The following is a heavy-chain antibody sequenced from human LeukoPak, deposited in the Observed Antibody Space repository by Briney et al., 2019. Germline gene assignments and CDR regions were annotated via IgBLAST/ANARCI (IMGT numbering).Heavy chain of an antibody. V-gene: IGHV3-30-3*01. CDR2: ISYDGSNK. J-gene: IGHJ4*02. Sequence: GGSLRLSCAASGFTFSNYAMHWVRQDPGKGLEWVAIISYDGSNKYYADSVKGRFTISRDNSKNTLYLQMNSLRTEDTAVYYCARGPRPTYYDFWSGYCDYWGQGTLVTVSS. D-gene: IGHD3-3*01. CDR1: GFTFSNYA. CDR3: ARGPRPTYYDFWSGYCDY.